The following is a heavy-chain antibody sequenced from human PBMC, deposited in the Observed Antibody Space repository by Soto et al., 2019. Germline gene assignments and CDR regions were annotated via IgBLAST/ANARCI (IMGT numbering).Heavy chain of an antibody. CDR3: ARQWYDYIWGSPNWFDP. CDR2: VYYSGST. CDR1: GGSVSSSSYY. J-gene: IGHJ5*02. V-gene: IGHV4-39*01. D-gene: IGHD3-16*01. Sequence: SETLSLTCTVSGGSVSSSSYYWGWVRQPPGKGLEWIGSVYYSGSTYYNPSLESRVTISVDKSKNQFSLKLMSVSAADTAVYYCARQWYDYIWGSPNWFDPWGQGTLVTVSS.